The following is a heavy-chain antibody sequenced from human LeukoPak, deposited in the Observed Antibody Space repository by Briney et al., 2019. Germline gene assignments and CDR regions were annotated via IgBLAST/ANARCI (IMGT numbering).Heavy chain of an antibody. J-gene: IGHJ5*02. D-gene: IGHD3-9*01. CDR2: FDPEDGET. V-gene: IGHV1-24*01. CDR3: ATGVYDILTGYYTRYNWFDP. Sequence: ASVKVSCKVSGYTLTELSMHWVRQAPGKGLEWMGGFDPEDGETIYAQKFQGRVTMTEDTSTDTAYMELSSLRSEDTAVYYCATGVYDILTGYYTRYNWFDPWGQGTLVTVSS. CDR1: GYTLTELS.